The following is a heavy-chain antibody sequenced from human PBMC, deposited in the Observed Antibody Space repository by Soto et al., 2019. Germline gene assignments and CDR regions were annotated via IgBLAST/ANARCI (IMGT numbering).Heavy chain of an antibody. V-gene: IGHV4-59*01. CDR1: GGSISSYY. D-gene: IGHD2-21*01. CDR2: IYYSGST. Sequence: PSETLSLTCTVSGGSISSYYWSWIRQPPGKGLEWIGYIYYSGSTNYNPSLKSRVTISVDTSKNQFSLKLSSVTAADTAVYYCASGGNLIGSLYFDYWGQGTLVTVSS. J-gene: IGHJ4*02. CDR3: ASGGNLIGSLYFDY.